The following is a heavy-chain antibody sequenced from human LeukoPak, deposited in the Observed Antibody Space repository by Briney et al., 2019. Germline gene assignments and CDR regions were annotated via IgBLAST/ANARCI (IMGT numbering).Heavy chain of an antibody. CDR2: IYYSGST. D-gene: IGHD1-26*01. CDR1: GGSISSGDYY. J-gene: IGHJ4*02. CDR3: ASGEWELHQYYFDY. V-gene: IGHV4-30-4*02. Sequence: PSETLSLTCTVSGGSISSGDYYWSWIRQPPGKRLEWIGYIYYSGSTYYNPSLKSRVTISVDTSKNQFSLKLSSVTATDTAVYSCASGEWELHQYYFDYWGQGTLVTVSS.